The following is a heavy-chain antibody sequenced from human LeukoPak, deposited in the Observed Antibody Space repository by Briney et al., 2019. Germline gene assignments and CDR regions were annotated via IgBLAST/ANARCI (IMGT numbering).Heavy chain of an antibody. D-gene: IGHD2-21*02. Sequence: GASVKVSCKSAGYMFTGYYMHWVRQAPAQGLEWMGWINPNSGGTNYAQKFQGRVTMTRDTSLSTAYMELSSLRSDDTAVYYCARGYCSGDCFTLFDYWGHGTLVTVSS. J-gene: IGHJ4*01. CDR1: GYMFTGYY. CDR3: ARGYCSGDCFTLFDY. V-gene: IGHV1-2*02. CDR2: INPNSGGT.